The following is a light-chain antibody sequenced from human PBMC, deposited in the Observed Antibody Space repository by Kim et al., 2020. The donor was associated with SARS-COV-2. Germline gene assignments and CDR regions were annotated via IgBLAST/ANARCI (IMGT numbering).Light chain of an antibody. CDR3: QQYDSSTLT. CDR2: GAS. CDR1: QSVPNNL. Sequence: IVLTQSPGTLSLSPGETATLSCRASQSVPNNLLAWYQQKPGQAPRLLIYGASSRATGIPDRFTGSGSGTDFVLTISRLEPEDFAVYYCQQYDSSTLTFGGGTKVEIK. J-gene: IGKJ4*01. V-gene: IGKV3-20*01.